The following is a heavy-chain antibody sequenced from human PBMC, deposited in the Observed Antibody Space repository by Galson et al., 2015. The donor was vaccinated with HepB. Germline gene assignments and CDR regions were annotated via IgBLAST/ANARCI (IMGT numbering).Heavy chain of an antibody. V-gene: IGHV3-21*01. J-gene: IGHJ4*02. CDR3: ARTGCSSTSCYADFDY. Sequence: SLRLSCAASGFTFSSYSMNWVRQAPGKGLEWVSSISSSSSYIYYADSVKGRFTISRDNAKNSLYLQMNSLRAEDTAVYYCARTGCSSTSCYADFDYWGQGTLVTVSS. CDR1: GFTFSSYS. D-gene: IGHD2-2*01. CDR2: ISSSSSYI.